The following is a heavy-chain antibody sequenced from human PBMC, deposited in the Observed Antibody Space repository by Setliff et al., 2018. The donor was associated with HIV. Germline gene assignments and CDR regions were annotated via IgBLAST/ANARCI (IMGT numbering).Heavy chain of an antibody. J-gene: IGHJ1*01. CDR3: AQAQTSVSGSYYQYLQH. V-gene: IGHV3-74*03. CDR1: GFIFRNYW. D-gene: IGHD3-10*01. CDR2: LNSDGSST. Sequence: LRLSCAASGFIFRNYWMHWVRQAPGKGLVWVSCLNSDGSSTTYADSVKGRFTISRDNSKNTLYLRMNSLRAEDTAVYYCAQAQTSVSGSYYQYLQHWGQGTLVTVSS.